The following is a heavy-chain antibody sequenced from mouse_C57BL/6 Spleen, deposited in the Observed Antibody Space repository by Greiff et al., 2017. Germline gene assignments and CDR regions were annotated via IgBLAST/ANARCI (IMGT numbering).Heavy chain of an antibody. V-gene: IGHV1-61*01. CDR2: IYPSDSET. J-gene: IGHJ1*03. CDR1: GYTFTSYW. Sequence: QVQLQQSGAELVRPGSSVKLSCKASGYTFTSYWMDWVKQRPGQGLEWIGNIYPSDSETHYNQKFKDKATLTVDKSSSTAYMQLSSLTSEDSAVYYCARDYGARWYFDVWGTGTTVTVSS. CDR3: ARDYGARWYFDV. D-gene: IGHD2-4*01.